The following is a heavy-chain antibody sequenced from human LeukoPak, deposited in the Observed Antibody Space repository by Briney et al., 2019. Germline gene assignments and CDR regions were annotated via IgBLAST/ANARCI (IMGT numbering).Heavy chain of an antibody. CDR3: ARDDSYGNFDY. CDR2: IYYSGST. V-gene: IGHV4-59*01. CDR1: GGSISSYY. J-gene: IGHJ4*02. Sequence: SGTLSLTCAVSGGSISSYYWSWIRQPPGKGLEWIGYIYYSGSTNYNPSLKSRVTISVDTSKNQFSLKLSSVTAADTAVYYCARDDSYGNFDYWGQGTLVTVSS. D-gene: IGHD2-21*01.